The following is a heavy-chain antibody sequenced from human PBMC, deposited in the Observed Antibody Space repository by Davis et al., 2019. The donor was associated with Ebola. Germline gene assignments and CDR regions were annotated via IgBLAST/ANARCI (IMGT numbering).Heavy chain of an antibody. J-gene: IGHJ6*04. V-gene: IGHV1-2*06. Sequence: AASVKVSCKASGYTFTDYSMHWVRQAPGHGLEWMGRINPNSGGTNYAQKFQGRVTMTRDTSISTAYMELSRLRSDDTAVYYCARDSYCSGGSCYLGYGMDVWGKGTTVTVSS. CDR1: GYTFTDYS. D-gene: IGHD2-15*01. CDR3: ARDSYCSGGSCYLGYGMDV. CDR2: INPNSGGT.